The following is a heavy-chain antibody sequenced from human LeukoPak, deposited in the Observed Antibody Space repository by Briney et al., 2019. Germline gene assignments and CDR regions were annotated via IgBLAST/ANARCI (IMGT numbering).Heavy chain of an antibody. CDR1: GFTFSSNR. Sequence: PGGSLRLSCAASGFTFSSNRLNWVRQPPGKGLEGVGAISSSSTYIYYGDSVKGRFTISRDNAKNSVHLQMNSLRAEDTAVYYCVRRVAPVGDKKSGAYDYWGQGALVTVSS. CDR3: VRRVAPVGDKKSGAYDY. CDR2: ISSSSTYI. J-gene: IGHJ4*02. D-gene: IGHD1-26*01. V-gene: IGHV3-21*01.